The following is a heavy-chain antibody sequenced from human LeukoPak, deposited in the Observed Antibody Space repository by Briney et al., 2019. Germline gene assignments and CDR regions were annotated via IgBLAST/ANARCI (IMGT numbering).Heavy chain of an antibody. J-gene: IGHJ5*02. Sequence: PGGSLRLSCVASGFIFSSDAMSWVRQAPGKGLDWVSSITRSGGTTLYADSVKGRFTISRDNSKNTLYLQMSRLTAEDTAVYYCAKEGAYAALNSWGQGTLVTVSS. CDR1: GFIFSSDA. CDR2: ITRSGGTT. CDR3: AKEGAYAALNS. D-gene: IGHD1-26*01. V-gene: IGHV3-23*01.